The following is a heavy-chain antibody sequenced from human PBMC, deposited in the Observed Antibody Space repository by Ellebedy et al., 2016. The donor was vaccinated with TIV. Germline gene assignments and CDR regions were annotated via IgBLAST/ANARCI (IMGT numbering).Heavy chain of an antibody. V-gene: IGHV3-72*01. Sequence: GESLKISCAASGLILSDHYMDWVRQAPGKGLEWIGFIRSKGRGGTTEYAASVKGRFTISRDDSNNAVHLQMNSLKSEDTAVYFCTSSRMDPVVIPGAHWGQGILVTVSS. CDR2: IRSKGRGGTT. CDR3: TSSRMDPVVIPGAH. D-gene: IGHD2-2*01. J-gene: IGHJ4*02. CDR1: GLILSDHY.